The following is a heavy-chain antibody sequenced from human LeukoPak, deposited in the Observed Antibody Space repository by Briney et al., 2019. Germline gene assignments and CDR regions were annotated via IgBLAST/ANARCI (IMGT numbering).Heavy chain of an antibody. CDR2: ISSSSSYI. V-gene: IGHV3-21*01. CDR3: ARDRRGYCISTSCYIFDF. J-gene: IGHJ4*02. Sequence: GGSLRLSCAASGFTFSSYSMNWVRQAPGKGLEWVSYISSSSSYIYYADSVKGRFTISRDNAKNSLYMQMNSLRGEDTAVYYCARDRRGYCISTSCYIFDFCGQGTLVTVSS. D-gene: IGHD2-2*02. CDR1: GFTFSSYS.